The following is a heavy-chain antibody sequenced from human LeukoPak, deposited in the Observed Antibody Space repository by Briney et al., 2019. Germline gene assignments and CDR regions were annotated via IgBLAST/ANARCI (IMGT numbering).Heavy chain of an antibody. V-gene: IGHV1-18*04. D-gene: IGHD2-15*01. CDR3: ARDRYCSGGSCPRAAGWFDP. Sequence: ASVKVSCKASGYTFTSYGISWVQQAPGQGLEWMGWISAYNGNTNYAQKLQGRVTMTTDTSTSTAYMELRSLRSDDTAVYYCARDRYCSGGSCPRAAGWFDPWGQGTLVTVSS. CDR1: GYTFTSYG. CDR2: ISAYNGNT. J-gene: IGHJ5*02.